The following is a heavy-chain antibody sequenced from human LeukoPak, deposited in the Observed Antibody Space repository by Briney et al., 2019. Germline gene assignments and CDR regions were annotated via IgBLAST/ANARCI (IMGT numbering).Heavy chain of an antibody. Sequence: ASVKVSCKASGYTFTSYDISWVRQATGQGLEWMGWMNPNSGNTGYAQKFQGRVTMTRNTSISTAYMELSSLRSEDTAVYYCARGNELRYFDWLITPLYYFDYWGQGTLVTVSS. D-gene: IGHD3-9*01. CDR2: MNPNSGNT. CDR1: GYTFTSYD. V-gene: IGHV1-8*01. CDR3: ARGNELRYFDWLITPLYYFDY. J-gene: IGHJ4*02.